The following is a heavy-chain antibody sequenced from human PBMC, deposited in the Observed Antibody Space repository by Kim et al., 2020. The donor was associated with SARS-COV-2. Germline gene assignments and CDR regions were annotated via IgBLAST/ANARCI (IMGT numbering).Heavy chain of an antibody. J-gene: IGHJ4*02. D-gene: IGHD3-22*01. CDR3: ARQLYYDSSGYYAFDY. V-gene: IGHV1-69*01. Sequence: KFQGRVTITGDESTSTAYMELSSLRSEDTAVYYCARQLYYDSSGYYAFDYWGQGTLVTVSS.